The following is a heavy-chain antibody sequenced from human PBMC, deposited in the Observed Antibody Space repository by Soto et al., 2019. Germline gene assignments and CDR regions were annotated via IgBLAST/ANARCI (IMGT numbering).Heavy chain of an antibody. D-gene: IGHD3-10*01. CDR1: GGSFSGYY. J-gene: IGHJ4*02. CDR3: ARVQWFGMDGRY. Sequence: QVQLQQWGAGLLKPSETLSLTCAVYGGSFSGYYWSWIRQPPGKGLEWIGEINHSGSTIYNPSLEGRVTLSVDTPKNQFSLKLSSVTAADTAVYYCARVQWFGMDGRYWGQGTLVTVSS. V-gene: IGHV4-34*02. CDR2: INHSGST.